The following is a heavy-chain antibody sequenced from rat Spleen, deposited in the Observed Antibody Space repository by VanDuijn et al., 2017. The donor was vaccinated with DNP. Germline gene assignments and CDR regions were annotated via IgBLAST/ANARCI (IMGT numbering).Heavy chain of an antibody. D-gene: IGHD1-5*01. J-gene: IGHJ2*01. CDR2: IWRDGST. CDR1: GFSLTDNS. V-gene: IGHV2-1*01. Sequence: QVQLKESGPSLVQPSQTLSLTCTVSGFSLTDNSVHWVRQPPGKGLEWVGVIWRDGSTDYNSALQFRLNITRDTSKSQVFLKMNSLQTEDTAIYFCTRDRFGLDYWGQGVMVTVSS. CDR3: TRDRFGLDY.